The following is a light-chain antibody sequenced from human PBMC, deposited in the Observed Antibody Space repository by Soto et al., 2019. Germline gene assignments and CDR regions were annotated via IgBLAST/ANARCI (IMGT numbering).Light chain of an antibody. CDR2: VAS. Sequence: DIQITQSPASVSSWVVDIVTITCRASQSIASYLNWYQQKPGKAPKLLVYVASTLQSGVPSRFSGSGSGTDFSLSINSPQPEDFATYYCQQLNSYRLTFGGGTKVDIK. CDR3: QQLNSYRLT. J-gene: IGKJ4*01. V-gene: IGKV1-9*01. CDR1: QSIASY.